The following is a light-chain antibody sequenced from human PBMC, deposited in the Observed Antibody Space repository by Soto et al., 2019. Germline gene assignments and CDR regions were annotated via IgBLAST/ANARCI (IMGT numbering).Light chain of an antibody. Sequence: EIVLTQSPGTLSLSPGEGATLSCRASQSVSSSYLAWYRQKPGQAPRLLIYGASSRATGIPDRFSGSGSGTDFTLTISSLEPEDFAVYYCQQRSNWVTFGQGTKVDIK. V-gene: IGKV3D-20*02. CDR3: QQRSNWVT. J-gene: IGKJ1*01. CDR2: GAS. CDR1: QSVSSSY.